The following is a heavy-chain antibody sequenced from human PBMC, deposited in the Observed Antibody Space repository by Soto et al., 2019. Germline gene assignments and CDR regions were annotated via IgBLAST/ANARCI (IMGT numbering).Heavy chain of an antibody. CDR1: GDTFNFYT. CDR3: PTSFGSGRRDFYY. D-gene: IGHD3-10*01. V-gene: IGHV1-69*02. J-gene: IGHJ4*02. CDR2: INHILSFS. Sequence: QVQLVQSGAEVKKPGSSVKVSCKASGDTFNFYTINWVRQAPGLGLEWMGRINHILSFSYSALKFQCRVTLTADKSRSTAYMVLRRQRSEDTAMYYCPTSFGSGRRDFYYWGQGALVTVSS.